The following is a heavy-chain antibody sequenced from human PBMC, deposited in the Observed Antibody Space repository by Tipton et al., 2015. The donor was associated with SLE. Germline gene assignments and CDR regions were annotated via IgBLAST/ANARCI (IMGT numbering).Heavy chain of an antibody. CDR2: IYYSGST. D-gene: IGHD6-13*01. CDR3: ARGIAAAGT. Sequence: TLSLTCTVSGGSISSSSYYWGWIRQPPGKGLEWIGSIYYSGSTYYNPSLKSRVTISVDTSKNQFSLKLSSVTAADTAVYYCARGIAAAGTWGQGTLVTVSS. CDR1: GGSISSSSYY. V-gene: IGHV4-39*07. J-gene: IGHJ5*02.